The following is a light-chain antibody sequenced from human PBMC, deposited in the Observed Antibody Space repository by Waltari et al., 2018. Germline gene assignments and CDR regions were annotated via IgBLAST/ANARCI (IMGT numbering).Light chain of an antibody. J-gene: IGLJ2*01. CDR2: DVS. Sequence: QSALTQPRSVSGSPGQSVPISCPGTRSDVGGYNFVPWYQQHPGKAPKLMIYDVSKRPSGVPDRFSGSKSGNTASLTISGLQAEDEADYYCCSYAGSYTYVVFGGGTKLTVL. CDR3: CSYAGSYTYVV. CDR1: RSDVGGYNF. V-gene: IGLV2-11*02.